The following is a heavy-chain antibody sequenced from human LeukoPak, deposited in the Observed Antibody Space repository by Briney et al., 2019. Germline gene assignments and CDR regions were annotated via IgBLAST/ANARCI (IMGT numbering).Heavy chain of an antibody. Sequence: SQTLSLTCAISGDSVSSNSATWNWIRQSPSRGLEWLGRTYYRSKWYKYYAVSVKGRITINPDTSKNQFSLQLNSVTPEDTAVYYCARAISRWFDPWGQGTLVTVSS. CDR3: ARAISRWFDP. V-gene: IGHV6-1*01. J-gene: IGHJ5*02. CDR1: GDSVSSNSAT. CDR2: TYYRSKWYK.